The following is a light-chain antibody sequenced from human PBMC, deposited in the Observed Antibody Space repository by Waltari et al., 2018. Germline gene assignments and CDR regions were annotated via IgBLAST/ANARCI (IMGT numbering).Light chain of an antibody. V-gene: IGKV1-5*03. CDR2: QAS. Sequence: DIQMTQSPSTLSASVGDRVTITCWASQSISGWLAWYQQRPGKAPKVLMYQASILQGGVPSRFSGSGSGTEFTLTISSLQPDDFATYYCQQYSASPCTFGQGTRLEIK. J-gene: IGKJ2*02. CDR1: QSISGW. CDR3: QQYSASPCT.